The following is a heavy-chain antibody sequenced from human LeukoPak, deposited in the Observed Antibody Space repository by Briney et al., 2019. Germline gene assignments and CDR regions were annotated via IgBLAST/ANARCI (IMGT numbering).Heavy chain of an antibody. V-gene: IGHV3-23*01. D-gene: IGHD3-22*01. J-gene: IGHJ4*02. CDR3: AKGYYYDTGGPYYFDY. CDR2: XXDXGXXT. Sequence: GGSLRLSCAASGFTFNTYAXXXXXXSXXXXLXXXXXXXDXGXXTYXAXXXXXXXXXXRXXSKNTLYLQMNSLRAEDTAIYYCAKGYYYDTGGPYYFDYWGQGTLVTVSS. CDR1: GFTFNTYA.